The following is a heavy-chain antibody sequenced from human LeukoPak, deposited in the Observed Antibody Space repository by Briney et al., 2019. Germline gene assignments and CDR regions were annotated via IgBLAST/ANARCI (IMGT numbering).Heavy chain of an antibody. CDR1: GGSVSSGSYY. J-gene: IGHJ4*02. V-gene: IGHV4-61*01. CDR3: ARIVGTTGVAYFDY. D-gene: IGHD1-26*01. Sequence: SETLSLTCTVSGGSVSSGSYYWSWIRQPPGKGLEWIGYIYYSGSTNYNPSLKSRVTISVDTSKNQFSLKLSSVTAADTAVYYCARIVGTTGVAYFDYWGQGTLVTVSS. CDR2: IYYSGST.